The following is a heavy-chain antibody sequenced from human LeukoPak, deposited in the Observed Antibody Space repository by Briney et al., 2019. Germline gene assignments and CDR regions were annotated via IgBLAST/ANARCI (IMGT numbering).Heavy chain of an antibody. CDR1: GFTFSSYW. CDR2: IKSDGSST. J-gene: IGHJ4*02. CDR3: AREGGPNYNIWSGYYTGWDY. Sequence: AGGSLRLSCAASGFTFSSYWMHWVRQAPGKGLVWVSRIKSDGSSTNYEDSVKGRFTISRDNAKNTLYLQMNSLRAEDTAVYYCAREGGPNYNIWSGYYTGWDYWGQGTLVTVSS. D-gene: IGHD3-3*01. V-gene: IGHV3-74*01.